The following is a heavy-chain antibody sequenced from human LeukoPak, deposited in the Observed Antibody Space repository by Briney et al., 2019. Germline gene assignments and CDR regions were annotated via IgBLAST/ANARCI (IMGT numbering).Heavy chain of an antibody. J-gene: IGHJ5*02. CDR2: ISGSGGST. V-gene: IGHV3-23*01. CDR3: AKGSSWFQYNWFDP. D-gene: IGHD6-13*01. Sequence: GGSLRLSCAASGFTFSSYAMGWVRQAPGKGLEWVSAISGSGGSTYYADSVKGRFTISRDNSKNTLYLQMNSLRAEDTAVYYCAKGSSWFQYNWFDPWGQGTLVTVSS. CDR1: GFTFSSYA.